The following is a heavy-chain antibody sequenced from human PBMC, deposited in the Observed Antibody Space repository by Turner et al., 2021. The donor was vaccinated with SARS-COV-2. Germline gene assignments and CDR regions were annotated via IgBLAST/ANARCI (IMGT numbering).Heavy chain of an antibody. CDR3: ATHYDIVNPYYAPRGYSGMDV. V-gene: IGHV1-24*01. Sequence: QVQLVQSGAEVKKPGASVKVSCKVSGYTLTELSMHWVRQAPGKGLEWMGGLDPEDGKTIYAQNLQGRFTMTEDTSTDTAYMELRSLRSEDTAVYYCATHYDIVNPYYAPRGYSGMDVWGQGTAVTVS. CDR2: LDPEDGKT. D-gene: IGHD3-9*01. CDR1: GYTLTELS. J-gene: IGHJ6*02.